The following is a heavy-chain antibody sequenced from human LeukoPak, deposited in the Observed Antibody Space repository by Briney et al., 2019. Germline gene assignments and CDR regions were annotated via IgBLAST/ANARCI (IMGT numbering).Heavy chain of an antibody. V-gene: IGHV4-39*01. CDR3: ATNEGP. CDR2: IDYSGRS. CDR1: GGSISGSAYY. Sequence: PSETLSLTCTVSGGSISGSAYYWGWIRPPPGKGLERIGNIDYSGRSYYSPSLKSRITISVDTSENQFSLKLTSVTAADTAVYYCATNEGPWGQGTLVTVSS. J-gene: IGHJ5*02. D-gene: IGHD1-1*01.